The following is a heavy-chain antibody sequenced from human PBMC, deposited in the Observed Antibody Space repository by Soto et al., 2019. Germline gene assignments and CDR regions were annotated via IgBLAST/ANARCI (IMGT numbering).Heavy chain of an antibody. V-gene: IGHV3-23*01. CDR2: IGTGGDT. J-gene: IGHJ4*02. CDR1: GFTFTNYA. CDR3: AKNYYFDN. Sequence: PGGSLRLSCAASGFTFTNYAMNWGRQAPGKGLEWVSSIGTGGDTNYADSVKGRFTISRDNSRNTLYLQMNSLRAEDTALYYCAKNYYFDNWGQGALVTVSS.